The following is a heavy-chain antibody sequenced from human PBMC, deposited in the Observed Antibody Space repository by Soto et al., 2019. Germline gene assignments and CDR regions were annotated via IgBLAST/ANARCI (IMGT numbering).Heavy chain of an antibody. CDR3: AKESGYDFDH. Sequence: PGGSLRLSCEVSGFTFSTYGMHWVRQAPGKGLEWVTRISKDGSETKYSGSVKGRFTVTRDNSKNTLYLQMNSLRPEDTAIYYCAKESGYDFDHWGQGALVTVSS. CDR1: GFTFSTYG. J-gene: IGHJ5*02. V-gene: IGHV3-30*18. D-gene: IGHD5-12*01. CDR2: ISKDGSET.